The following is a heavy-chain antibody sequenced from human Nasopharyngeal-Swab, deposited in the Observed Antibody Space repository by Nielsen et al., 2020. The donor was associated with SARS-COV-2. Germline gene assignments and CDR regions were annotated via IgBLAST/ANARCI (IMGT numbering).Heavy chain of an antibody. CDR3: ARDREYSSGWPDAFDI. CDR2: IYYSGST. D-gene: IGHD6-19*01. Sequence: SETLSLTCTVSGGSISSYYWSWIRQPPGKGLEWIGYIYYSGSTNYNPSLKSRVTISVDTSKNQFSLKLSSVTAADTAVYYCARDREYSSGWPDAFDIWGQGTMVTVSS. V-gene: IGHV4-59*13. J-gene: IGHJ3*02. CDR1: GGSISSYY.